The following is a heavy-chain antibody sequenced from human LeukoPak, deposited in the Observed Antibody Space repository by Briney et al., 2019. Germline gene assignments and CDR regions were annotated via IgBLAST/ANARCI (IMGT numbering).Heavy chain of an antibody. J-gene: IGHJ4*02. D-gene: IGHD2-15*01. Sequence: GGSLRLSCAASGFTFSAFWMSWVRQAPGKGLEWVANIKQDGSQKYYVDSVKGRFTISRDYAKNSLYLQMNSLRAEDTAVYYCATLGRNYFDSWGQGTLVTVSS. CDR3: ATLGRNYFDS. CDR1: GFTFSAFW. CDR2: IKQDGSQK. V-gene: IGHV3-7*03.